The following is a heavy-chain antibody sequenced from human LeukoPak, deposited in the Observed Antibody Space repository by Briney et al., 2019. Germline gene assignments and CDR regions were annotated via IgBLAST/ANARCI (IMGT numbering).Heavy chain of an antibody. CDR2: ISGSGSST. J-gene: IGHJ4*02. D-gene: IGHD1-26*01. CDR1: GFTFSNYA. V-gene: IGHV3-23*01. Sequence: GGSLRLSCAASGFTFSNYAMTWVRQAPGKGLEWVSGISGSGSSTYYADSVKGRFTLSRDYPKHTLYLQMNSLRAEDTAVYFCAKYSGSYYYPPNWDSWGQGTLVTVSS. CDR3: AKYSGSYYYPPNWDS.